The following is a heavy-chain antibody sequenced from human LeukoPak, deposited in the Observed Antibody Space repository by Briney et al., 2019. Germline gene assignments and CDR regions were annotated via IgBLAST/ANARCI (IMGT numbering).Heavy chain of an antibody. CDR1: GYTFTGYC. Sequence: GASVKVSCKASGYTFTGYCMHWVRQAPGQGLEWMEWINPNSGGTNYAQKFQGRVTMTRDTSISTAYMELSRPRSDDTAVYYCARAPRGDYATFDYWGQGTLVTVSS. D-gene: IGHD4-17*01. V-gene: IGHV1-2*02. J-gene: IGHJ4*02. CDR3: ARAPRGDYATFDY. CDR2: INPNSGGT.